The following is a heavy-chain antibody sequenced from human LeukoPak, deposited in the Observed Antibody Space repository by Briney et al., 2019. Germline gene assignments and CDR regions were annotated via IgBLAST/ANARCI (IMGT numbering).Heavy chain of an antibody. D-gene: IGHD6-25*01. CDR2: IYYSGRT. CDR3: ARSQDVIAATDY. V-gene: IGHV4-39*01. CDR1: GGSINSSSYY. J-gene: IGHJ4*02. Sequence: PSETLSLTCTVSGGSINSSSYYWCWIRQPPGKGLGWIGSIYYSGRTIYNPSLRSRVTISVDTSKNQFSLNLSSVTAADTAVYYCARSQDVIAATDYWGQGTLVTVSS.